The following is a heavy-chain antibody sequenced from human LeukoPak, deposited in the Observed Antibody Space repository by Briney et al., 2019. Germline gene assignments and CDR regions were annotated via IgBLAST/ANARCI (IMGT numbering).Heavy chain of an antibody. Sequence: GESLKISCETSGYIFANYWIGWVRQMPGKGLEWLGIIYPGDSDTRYSPSFQGQVTISADKSISTAYLQWSSLKASDTAMYYCARQTLGYFDVVYWGQGTLVTVSS. J-gene: IGHJ4*02. V-gene: IGHV5-51*01. CDR2: IYPGDSDT. CDR1: GYIFANYW. D-gene: IGHD1-26*01. CDR3: ARQTLGYFDVVY.